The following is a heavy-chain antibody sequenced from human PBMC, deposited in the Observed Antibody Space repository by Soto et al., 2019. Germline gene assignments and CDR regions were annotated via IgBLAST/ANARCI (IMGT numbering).Heavy chain of an antibody. D-gene: IGHD2-2*01. Sequence: QVQLVQSGAEVKKPGSLVRVSCKASGDTFSRYSISWVRQAPGQGLEWMGGIFPVFETATYAQKFQGRVLIIADESTTTAYMELTSLTSEDTAVYYCAVGPSAAAWYSHGMDVWGQGTTLTVSS. V-gene: IGHV1-69*12. CDR3: AVGPSAAAWYSHGMDV. CDR1: GDTFSRYS. CDR2: IFPVFETA. J-gene: IGHJ6*02.